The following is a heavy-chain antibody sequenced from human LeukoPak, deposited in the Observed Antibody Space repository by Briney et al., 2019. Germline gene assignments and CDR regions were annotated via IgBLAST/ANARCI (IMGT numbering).Heavy chain of an antibody. CDR1: GGTFSSYA. J-gene: IGHJ6*04. CDR2: IIPIFGTA. V-gene: IGHV1-69*06. Sequence: AVKVSCKASGGTFSSYAISWVRQAPGQGLEWMGGIIPIFGTANYAQKFQGRVTITADKSTSTAYMELSSLRSEDTAVYYCVRSIAYYYYGMDVWGKGTTVTVSS. CDR3: VRSIAYYYYGMDV. D-gene: IGHD3-10*01.